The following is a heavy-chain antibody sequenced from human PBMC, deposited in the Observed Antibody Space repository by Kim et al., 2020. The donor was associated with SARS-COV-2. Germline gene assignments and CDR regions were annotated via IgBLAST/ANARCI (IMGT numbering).Heavy chain of an antibody. CDR3: TTDYYGSGSYGKTIDY. J-gene: IGHJ4*02. V-gene: IGHV3-15*01. D-gene: IGHD3-10*01. Sequence: PLKGRFTISRDESKNTLYLQMNSLKTADTAVYYCTTDYYGSGSYGKTIDYWGQGTLVTVSS.